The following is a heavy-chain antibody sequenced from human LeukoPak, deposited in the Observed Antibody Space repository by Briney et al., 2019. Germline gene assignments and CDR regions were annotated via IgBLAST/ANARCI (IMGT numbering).Heavy chain of an antibody. CDR1: GFTFSSYG. CDR3: AKGFGELSPTYYYYYYMDV. J-gene: IGHJ6*03. Sequence: QSGGSLRLSCAASGFTFSSYGMSWVRQAPGKGLEWVSAISGSGGSTYYADSVKGRFTISRDNSKNTLYLQMNSLRAEDTAVYYCAKGFGELSPTYYYYYYMDVWGKGTTVTVSS. V-gene: IGHV3-23*01. D-gene: IGHD3-10*01. CDR2: ISGSGGST.